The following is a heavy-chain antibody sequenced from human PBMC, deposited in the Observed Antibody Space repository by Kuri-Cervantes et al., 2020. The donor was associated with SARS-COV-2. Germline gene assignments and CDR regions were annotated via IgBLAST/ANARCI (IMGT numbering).Heavy chain of an antibody. CDR3: AKCPRTGVPGTSGED. J-gene: IGHJ4*02. CDR2: VSGSGAST. D-gene: IGHD1/OR15-1a*01. V-gene: IGHV3-23*01. CDR1: GFAFSKYA. Sequence: GESLKISCAASGFAFSKYAMNWFRLTPGKGPEWVSGVSGSGASTFYADSVKGRFTITRDNSNNMLYLHMDSLRVEDTAVYYCAKCPRTGVPGTSGEDWGQGTLVTVSS.